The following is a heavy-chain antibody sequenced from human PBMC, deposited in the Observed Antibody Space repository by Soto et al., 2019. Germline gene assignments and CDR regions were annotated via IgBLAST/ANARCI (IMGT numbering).Heavy chain of an antibody. D-gene: IGHD6-13*01. J-gene: IGHJ4*02. V-gene: IGHV3-33*05. CDR2: ISYDGSNK. CDR1: GFPFSSYG. Sequence: TAGSLRLGCSASGFPFSSYGMDGVRPAQGKGLEWVAVISYDGSNKYYADSVKGRFTISRDNSKNTLSLQMNSLRAEDTAVYYCAKDKMEQRLVGGYFHYWGQGTQVTVSS. CDR3: AKDKMEQRLVGGYFHY.